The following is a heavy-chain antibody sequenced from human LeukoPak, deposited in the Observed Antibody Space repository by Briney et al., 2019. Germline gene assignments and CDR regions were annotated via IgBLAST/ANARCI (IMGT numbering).Heavy chain of an antibody. Sequence: PSETLSLTCSVSGASVSNSYWSWIRQPAGKGLGWIGRIYVYGATSYNPSLKSRVTMSVDTSKSQFSLKLTSVTAADTAVYYFARDVVGAPDDFWGRGILVTVSS. CDR3: ARDVVGAPDDF. CDR2: IYVYGAT. J-gene: IGHJ4*02. V-gene: IGHV4-4*07. D-gene: IGHD2-15*01. CDR1: GASVSNSY.